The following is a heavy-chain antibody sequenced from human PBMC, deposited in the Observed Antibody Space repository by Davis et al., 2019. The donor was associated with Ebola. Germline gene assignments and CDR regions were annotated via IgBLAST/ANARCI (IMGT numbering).Heavy chain of an antibody. V-gene: IGHV3-73*01. CDR3: TSSPPTEEFDY. CDR2: IRSKANSYAT. J-gene: IGHJ4*02. D-gene: IGHD4-17*01. CDR1: GFTFSGSA. Sequence: PGGSLRLSCAASGFTFSGSAMHWVRQASGKGLEWVGRIRSKANSYATAYAASVKGRFTISRDDSKNTAYLQMNSLKTEDTAVYYCTSSPPTEEFDYRGQGTLVTVSS.